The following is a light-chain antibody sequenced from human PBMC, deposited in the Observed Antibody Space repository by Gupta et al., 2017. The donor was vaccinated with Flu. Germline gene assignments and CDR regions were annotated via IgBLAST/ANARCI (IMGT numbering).Light chain of an antibody. CDR1: QSILYNSNNKNY. J-gene: IGKJ4*01. Sequence: TQSPESLAVSLGERATINYKSSQSILYNSNNKNYLAWYQQKPGQPPKLLIYWASTRESGVPDRFSGSGSGTDFTLTISSLQAEDVAVYYCQQYYITPLTFGGGTRVEIK. CDR2: WAS. CDR3: QQYYITPLT. V-gene: IGKV4-1*01.